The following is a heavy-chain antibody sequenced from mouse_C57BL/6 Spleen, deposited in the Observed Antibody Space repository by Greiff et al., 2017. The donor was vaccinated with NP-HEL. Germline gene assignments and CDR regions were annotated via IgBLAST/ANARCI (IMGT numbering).Heavy chain of an antibody. Sequence: VHVKQSGTVLARPGASVKMSCKTSGYTFTSYWMHWVKQRPGQGLEWIGAIYPGNSDTSYNQKFKGKAKLTAVTSASTAYMELSSLTNEDSAVYYCTRWNYGSSYFDYWGQGTTLTVSS. CDR2: IYPGNSDT. J-gene: IGHJ2*01. CDR1: GYTFTSYW. D-gene: IGHD1-1*01. V-gene: IGHV1-5*01. CDR3: TRWNYGSSYFDY.